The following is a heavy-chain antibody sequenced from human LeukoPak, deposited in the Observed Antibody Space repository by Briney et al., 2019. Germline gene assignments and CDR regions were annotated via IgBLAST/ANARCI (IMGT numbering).Heavy chain of an antibody. V-gene: IGHV1-2*02. J-gene: IGHJ5*02. CDR3: AREYYGRALDP. Sequence: ASVKVSCKASGYTLTGYYMHWVRPAPGQGREWLGWINPNSGGTNFAQKFQGRVTMTRDTSISTAYMERSRLRSDNTAVYYCAREYYGRALDPWGQGTLVTVSS. CDR2: INPNSGGT. CDR1: GYTLTGYY. D-gene: IGHD2-21*01.